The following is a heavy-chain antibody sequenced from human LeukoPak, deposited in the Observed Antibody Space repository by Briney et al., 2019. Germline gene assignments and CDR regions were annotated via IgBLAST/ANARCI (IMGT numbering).Heavy chain of an antibody. CDR3: AREDYDFWNNVYFDY. CDR1: GGSSSSYY. V-gene: IGHV4-4*07. Sequence: SETLSLTCTVSGGSSSSYYWSWIPQPAGKALEWIGRIYTSGSTNYNPSLKSRVTMSVDTSKNQFSLKLSSVTAADTAVYYCAREDYDFWNNVYFDYWGQGTLVTVSS. J-gene: IGHJ4*02. CDR2: IYTSGST. D-gene: IGHD3-3*01.